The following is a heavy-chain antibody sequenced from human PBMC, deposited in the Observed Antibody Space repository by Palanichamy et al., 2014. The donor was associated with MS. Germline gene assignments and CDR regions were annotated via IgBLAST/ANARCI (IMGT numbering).Heavy chain of an antibody. CDR2: ISPYNGHT. CDR3: ARDNDDGGEIDY. Sequence: QVQLVQSGPEVKNPGASVKVSCKASGYSFNNYGINWVRQAPGQGLEWMGWISPYNGHTNYAQKFQARVTMTTDTSTTTAYMEVRGLRDDDTALYYCARDNDDGGEIDYWGQGTLVTVSS. CDR1: GYSFNNYG. D-gene: IGHD4-23*01. J-gene: IGHJ4*02. V-gene: IGHV1-18*04.